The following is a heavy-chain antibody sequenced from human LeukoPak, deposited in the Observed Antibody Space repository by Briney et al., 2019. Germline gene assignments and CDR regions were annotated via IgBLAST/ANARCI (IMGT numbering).Heavy chain of an antibody. CDR2: ISGSGGST. Sequence: GGSLRLSCAASGFTFISYAMSWVRQAPGKGLEWVSAISGSGGSTYYADSVKGRFTISRDNSKNTLYLQMNSLRAEDTAVYYCAKDRRGITMIVVVITALDYWGQGTLVTVSS. J-gene: IGHJ4*02. CDR3: AKDRRGITMIVVVITALDY. V-gene: IGHV3-23*01. CDR1: GFTFISYA. D-gene: IGHD3-22*01.